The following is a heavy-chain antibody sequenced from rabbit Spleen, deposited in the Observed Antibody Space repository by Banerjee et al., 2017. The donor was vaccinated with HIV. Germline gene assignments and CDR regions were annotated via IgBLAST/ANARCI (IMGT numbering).Heavy chain of an antibody. CDR1: GFSFSSDYD. Sequence: QSLEESGGGLVKPGASLTLTCKASGFSFSSDYDMCWVRQAPGKGLEWIACIGAGSSGSTYYASWAKGRFMMSRTSSTTVTLQMTSLAVADTATYFCARDLVAVIGWNFNLWGQGTLVTVS. CDR3: ARDLVAVIGWNFNL. V-gene: IGHV1S40*01. J-gene: IGHJ4*01. CDR2: IGAGSSGST. D-gene: IGHD1-1*01.